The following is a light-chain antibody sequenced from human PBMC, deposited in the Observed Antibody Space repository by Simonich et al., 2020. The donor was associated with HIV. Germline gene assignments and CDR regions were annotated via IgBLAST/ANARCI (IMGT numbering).Light chain of an antibody. CDR1: QRVLYSSNNKNY. Sequence: DIVMTQSPDSLAVSLGERATINCKSSQRVLYSSNNKNYLAWYQLKLGQPPKLVIYWASTRESGVPDRFSGSGSGTDFTLTISSLQAEDVAVYYCQQYYRTPPTFGQGTKVEIK. CDR2: WAS. J-gene: IGKJ1*01. CDR3: QQYYRTPPT. V-gene: IGKV4-1*01.